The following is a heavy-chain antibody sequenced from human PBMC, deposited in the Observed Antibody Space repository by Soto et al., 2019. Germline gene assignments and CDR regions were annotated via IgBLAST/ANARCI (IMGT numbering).Heavy chain of an antibody. CDR3: ARGRRYYYYYYGMDV. J-gene: IGHJ6*02. CDR2: INHSGST. Sequence: SETLSLTCAVYGGSFSGYYWSWIRQPPGKGLEWIGEINHSGSTNYNPSLKSRVTISVDTSKNQFSLKLSSVTAADTAVYYCARGRRYYYYYYGMDVWGHGTTVTVSS. V-gene: IGHV4-34*01. CDR1: GGSFSGYY.